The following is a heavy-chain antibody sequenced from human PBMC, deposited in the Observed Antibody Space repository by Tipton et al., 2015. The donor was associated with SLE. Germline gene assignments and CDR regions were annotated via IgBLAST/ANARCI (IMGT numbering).Heavy chain of an antibody. V-gene: IGHV4-34*01. CDR2: IYYSGST. CDR3: ASSFDY. CDR1: GGSFSGYY. J-gene: IGHJ4*02. Sequence: TLSLTCAVYGGSFSGYYWSWIRQPPGKGLEWIGYIYYSGSTYYNPSLKSRVTISVDTSKNQFSLKLSSVTAADTAVYYCASSFDYWGQGTLVTVSS.